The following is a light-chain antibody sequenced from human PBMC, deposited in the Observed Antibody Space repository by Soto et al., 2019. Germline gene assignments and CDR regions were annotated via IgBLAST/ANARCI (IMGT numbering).Light chain of an antibody. V-gene: IGLV1-40*01. CDR3: QAYDYSLTAFV. CDR1: SSNIGAGSD. Sequence: QSVLTQPPSISGAPGQRVTISCTGSSSNIGAGSDVHWYHQLPGTAPKLLIYGNTNRPSGVPDRFSGSKSGTSASLAIAGLQTEDEGDYYCQAYDYSLTAFVFGGGTKVTVL. J-gene: IGLJ3*02. CDR2: GNT.